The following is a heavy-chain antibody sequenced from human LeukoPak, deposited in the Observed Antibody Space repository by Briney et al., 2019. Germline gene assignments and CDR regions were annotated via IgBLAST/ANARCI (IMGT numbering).Heavy chain of an antibody. CDR2: IYYSGST. J-gene: IGHJ4*02. Sequence: SETLSLTCTVSGGAISSSSYYWGWIRQPPGKGLEWIGSIYYSGSTYYNPSLKSRVTISVDTSKNQFSLKLSSVTAADTAVYYCARLRWRPYYFDYWGQGTLVTVSS. CDR3: ARLRWRPYYFDY. D-gene: IGHD4-23*01. CDR1: GGAISSSSYY. V-gene: IGHV4-39*01.